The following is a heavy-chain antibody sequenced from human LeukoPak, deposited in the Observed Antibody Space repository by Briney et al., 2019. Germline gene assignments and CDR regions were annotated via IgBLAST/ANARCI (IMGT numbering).Heavy chain of an antibody. Sequence: PGGSLRLSCAASGFTFRSYAMSWVRQAPGKGLEWVSAISGSGGSTYYADSVKGRFTISRDNSKNTLYLQMNSLRAEDTAVYYCAKDGLEWFGELKDYWGQGTLVTVSS. CDR3: AKDGLEWFGELKDY. CDR1: GFTFRSYA. V-gene: IGHV3-23*01. J-gene: IGHJ4*02. CDR2: ISGSGGST. D-gene: IGHD3-10*01.